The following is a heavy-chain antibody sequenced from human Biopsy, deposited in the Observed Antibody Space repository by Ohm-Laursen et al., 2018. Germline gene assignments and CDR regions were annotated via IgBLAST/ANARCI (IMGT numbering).Heavy chain of an antibody. J-gene: IGHJ4*02. Sequence: SLRLSCSASGFTFGDYCMSWIRQAPGKGLEWLSYISGSGVTKKYADSVKGRFTVSRDNAKNSLYLEMNNLTVEDTAVYYCATDGAGSYNENWGQGTLVSVSS. CDR3: ATDGAGSYNEN. D-gene: IGHD3-10*01. CDR2: ISGSGVTK. V-gene: IGHV3-11*01. CDR1: GFTFGDYC.